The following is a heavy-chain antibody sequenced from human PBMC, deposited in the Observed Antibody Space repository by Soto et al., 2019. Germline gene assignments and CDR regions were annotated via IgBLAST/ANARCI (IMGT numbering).Heavy chain of an antibody. J-gene: IGHJ5*02. CDR3: ARVQGGSGGKGDPLDL. Sequence: PGGFLRLSCAASGHNLGRFWMHWVRQVPGKGPVWVSHINADGSDTKYADSVKGRFTISRDNAKNTLYLQMNSLRPEDTAVYHCARVQGGSGGKGDPLDLWGQGTLVTVSS. CDR1: GHNLGRFW. D-gene: IGHD2-15*01. CDR2: INADGSDT. V-gene: IGHV3-74*01.